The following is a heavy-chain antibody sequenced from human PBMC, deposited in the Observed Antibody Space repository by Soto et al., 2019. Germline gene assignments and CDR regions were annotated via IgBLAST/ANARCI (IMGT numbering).Heavy chain of an antibody. Sequence: GGSLRLSCAASGFTFSSYWVSWVRQAPGKGLEWVANIKQDGSEKYYVDSVKGRFTISRDNAKNSLYLQMNSLRAEDTAVYYCARDTRDIAVAGTSWFDPWGQGTLVTVSS. D-gene: IGHD6-19*01. V-gene: IGHV3-7*05. CDR1: GFTFSSYW. CDR2: IKQDGSEK. CDR3: ARDTRDIAVAGTSWFDP. J-gene: IGHJ5*02.